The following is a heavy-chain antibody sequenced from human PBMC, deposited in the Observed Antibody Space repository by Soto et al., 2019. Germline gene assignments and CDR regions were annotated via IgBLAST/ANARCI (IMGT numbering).Heavy chain of an antibody. Sequence: GGSLRLSCEASGFTFHYYAMHWIRQSPGKGLEWVSGISWNSFSIGYADSVKGRFTISRDNAKNFLYLQMDSLRTEDTALYYCAKGVTTATHVDSWGQGTLVTVSS. CDR3: AKGVTTATHVDS. D-gene: IGHD4-17*01. V-gene: IGHV3-9*01. CDR1: GFTFHYYA. J-gene: IGHJ4*02. CDR2: ISWNSFSI.